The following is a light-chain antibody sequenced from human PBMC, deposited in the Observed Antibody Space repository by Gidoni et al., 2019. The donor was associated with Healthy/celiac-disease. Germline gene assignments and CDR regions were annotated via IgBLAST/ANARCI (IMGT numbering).Light chain of an antibody. Sequence: ELVSTQPHATLSLSPGGAAPLSCRAGQSASSCLAWYQQKPGQAPRLLIYDASNRPTGIPARFSGSGSATNVTLTISSLEPEDFSVYYCQQRSNWPLLTFGGGTKVEIK. V-gene: IGKV3-11*01. CDR1: QSASSC. J-gene: IGKJ4*01. CDR2: DAS. CDR3: QQRSNWPLLT.